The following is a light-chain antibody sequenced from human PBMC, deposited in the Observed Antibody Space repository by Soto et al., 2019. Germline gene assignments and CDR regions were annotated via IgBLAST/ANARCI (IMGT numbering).Light chain of an antibody. J-gene: IGKJ2*01. CDR1: QSVTSNY. Sequence: EIVLTQSPGTLSLSPGERATLSCRASQSVTSNYLAWYQHKPGQAPRCLIYGAAIRSTGIPDRFSGSGSGTSFTLTISRLEPEDFAVYYWQQYGTSLTFGQGTNLEIK. CDR3: QQYGTSLT. CDR2: GAA. V-gene: IGKV3-20*01.